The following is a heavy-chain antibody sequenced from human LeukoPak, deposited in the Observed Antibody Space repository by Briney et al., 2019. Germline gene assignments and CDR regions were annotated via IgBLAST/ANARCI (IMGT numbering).Heavy chain of an antibody. J-gene: IGHJ4*02. CDR2: IYTSGST. D-gene: IGHD6-13*01. CDR1: GGSISSGSYY. V-gene: IGHV4-61*02. CDR3: ARDLLAAAGIDQGAFDY. Sequence: PSETLSLTCTVSGGSISSGSYYWSWIRQPAGKGLEWIGRIYTSGSTNYNPSLKSRVTISVDTSKNQFSLKLSSVTAADTAVYYCARDLLAAAGIDQGAFDYWGQGTLVTVSS.